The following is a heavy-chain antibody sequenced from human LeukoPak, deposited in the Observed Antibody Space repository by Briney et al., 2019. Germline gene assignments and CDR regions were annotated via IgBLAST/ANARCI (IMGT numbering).Heavy chain of an antibody. CDR1: GFTFSSYG. CDR2: ISYDGSNK. D-gene: IGHD3-10*01. Sequence: GGSLRLSCAASGFTFSSYGMHWVRQAPGKGLEWVAVISYDGSNKYYADSVKGRFTISRDNSKNTLYLQMNSLRAEDTAAYYCAKELLMTHYYGSGSYWVGMDVWGQGTTVTVSS. CDR3: AKELLMTHYYGSGSYWVGMDV. J-gene: IGHJ6*02. V-gene: IGHV3-30*18.